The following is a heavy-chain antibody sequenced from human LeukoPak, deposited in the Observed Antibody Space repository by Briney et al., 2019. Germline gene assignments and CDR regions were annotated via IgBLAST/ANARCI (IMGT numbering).Heavy chain of an antibody. CDR1: GFTFRSYS. CDR2: ISSSSTYI. V-gene: IGHV3-21*01. J-gene: IGHJ4*02. CDR3: ARDLSLGAPGGFDY. Sequence: GGSLRLSCAAPGFTFRSYSMNWVRQAPGKGLEWVSTISSSSTYIYYADSVKGRFTISRDNAENSVYLQMDSLRGDDTAVYYCARDLSLGAPGGFDYWGQGTLVTVSS. D-gene: IGHD3-16*01.